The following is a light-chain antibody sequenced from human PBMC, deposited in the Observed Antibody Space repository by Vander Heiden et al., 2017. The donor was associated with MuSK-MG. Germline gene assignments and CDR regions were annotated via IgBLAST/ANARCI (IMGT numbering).Light chain of an antibody. J-gene: IGKJ3*01. V-gene: IGKV3-20*01. CDR2: GAS. CDR3: QQYGSSPLGEFT. Sequence: EIVLTQSPGTLSLSPGERATLSCRASQSVSSSYLAWYQQKPGQAPRLLIYGASSRATGIPDRFSGSGSGTDFTLTISRLEPEDFAVYYCQQYGSSPLGEFTFGPGTKVDIK. CDR1: QSVSSSY.